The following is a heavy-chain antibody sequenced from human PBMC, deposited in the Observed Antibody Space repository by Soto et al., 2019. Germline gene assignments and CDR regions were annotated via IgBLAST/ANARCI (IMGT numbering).Heavy chain of an antibody. CDR1: GFTFNNYA. D-gene: IGHD3-10*01. J-gene: IGHJ4*02. CDR3: AQGRGGSGSLTPRVDF. V-gene: IGHV3-23*01. Sequence: EVQLLESGGGLVQPGGSLRLSCAASGFTFNNYAMTWVRQAPGKGLEWVSAISGGGDTTSYADSVKGRFTVSRDGSKNTLYLQMSSLRAEDTALYYCAQGRGGSGSLTPRVDFWGQETLVTVSS. CDR2: ISGGGDTT.